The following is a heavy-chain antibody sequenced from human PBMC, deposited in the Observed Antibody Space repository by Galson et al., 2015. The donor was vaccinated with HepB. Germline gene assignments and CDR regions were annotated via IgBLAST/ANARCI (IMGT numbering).Heavy chain of an antibody. CDR3: ASLRCVTSCVDY. Sequence: SLRLSCAASGFTVRSDVMGWVRQAPGKGLEWVSIIYSGGSTYYTDSVKGRFTISRDNSKNTLYLQMNRLRAEDTAVYYCASLRCVTSCVDYWGQGTLVTVS. CDR2: IYSGGST. J-gene: IGHJ4*02. D-gene: IGHD2-2*01. V-gene: IGHV3-53*01. CDR1: GFTVRSDV.